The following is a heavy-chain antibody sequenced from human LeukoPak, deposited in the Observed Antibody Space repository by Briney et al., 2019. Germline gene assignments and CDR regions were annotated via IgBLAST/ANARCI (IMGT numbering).Heavy chain of an antibody. Sequence: GGSLRLSCAASGFTFSSYWMSWVRQAPGKGLEWVANIKQVGSEKYYVDSVKGRFTISRDNAKNSLYLQMNSLRAEDTAVYYCARVYYDFSSYYMDVWGKGTTVTVSS. CDR1: GFTFSSYW. CDR2: IKQVGSEK. V-gene: IGHV3-7*01. J-gene: IGHJ6*03. D-gene: IGHD3-3*01. CDR3: ARVYYDFSSYYMDV.